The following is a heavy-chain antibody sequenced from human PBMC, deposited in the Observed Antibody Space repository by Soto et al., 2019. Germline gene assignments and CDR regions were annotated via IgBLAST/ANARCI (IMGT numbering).Heavy chain of an antibody. CDR1: GFTFSDYY. J-gene: IGHJ5*02. CDR3: ARVRYCSGGSCSKTYNWFDP. CDR2: ISSSGSTI. D-gene: IGHD2-15*01. Sequence: GGSLRLSCAASGFTFSDYYMSWIRQAPGKRLEWVSYISSSGSTIYYADSVKGRFTISRDNAKNSLYLQMNSLRAEDTAVYYCARVRYCSGGSCSKTYNWFDPWGQGTLVTVSS. V-gene: IGHV3-11*01.